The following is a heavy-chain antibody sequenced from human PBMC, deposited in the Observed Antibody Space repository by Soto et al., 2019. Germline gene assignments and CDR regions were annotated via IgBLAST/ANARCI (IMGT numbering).Heavy chain of an antibody. CDR1: GFTFDDYA. Sequence: EVQLVESGGGLVQPGRSLRLSCAASGFTFDDYAMHWVRQPPGKGLEWVSSISGNSGNLGYADSVKGRFTISRDNAKNSLSLQMNSLRGEDTALYYCAKGASTTVFAFNDYWGQGTLVTVSS. D-gene: IGHD4-17*01. CDR2: ISGNSGNL. V-gene: IGHV3-9*01. J-gene: IGHJ4*02. CDR3: AKGASTTVFAFNDY.